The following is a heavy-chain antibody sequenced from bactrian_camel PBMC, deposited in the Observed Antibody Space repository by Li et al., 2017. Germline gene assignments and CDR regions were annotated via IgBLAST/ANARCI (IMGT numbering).Heavy chain of an antibody. J-gene: IGHJ6*01. CDR3: AATPWVCKDELSAPDFSY. D-gene: IGHD3*01. CDR2: IYTGDGSA. CDR1: GFTSSTYA. V-gene: IGHV3S19*01. Sequence: QLVESGRGLVQPGGSLRLSCAASGFTSSTYAIAWVRQTPGKGLEWVSSIYTGDGSANSADSVKGRFTASRDSTKNMLYLQMNSLKPEDTGMYYCAATPWVCKDELSAPDFSYWGQGTQVTVS.